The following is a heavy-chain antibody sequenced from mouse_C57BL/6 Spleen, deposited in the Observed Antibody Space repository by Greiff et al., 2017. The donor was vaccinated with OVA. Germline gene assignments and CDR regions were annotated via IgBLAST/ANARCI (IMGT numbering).Heavy chain of an antibody. Sequence: QVQLQQPGAELVRPGSSVKLSCKASGYTFTSYWMDWVKQRPGQGLEWIGNIYPSYSETHYNQKFKDKATLTVDKSSSTAYMQLSSLTSEDSAVYYCARSGPTVVPYYFDYWGQGTTLTVSS. CDR3: ARSGPTVVPYYFDY. J-gene: IGHJ2*01. V-gene: IGHV1-61*01. CDR1: GYTFTSYW. D-gene: IGHD1-1*01. CDR2: IYPSYSET.